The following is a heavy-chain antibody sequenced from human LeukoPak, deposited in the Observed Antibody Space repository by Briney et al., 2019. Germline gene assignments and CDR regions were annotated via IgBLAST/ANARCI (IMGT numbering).Heavy chain of an antibody. CDR2: ISVYIGNT. D-gene: IGHD1-26*01. J-gene: IGHJ6*03. Sequence: ASVKVSCQASGYTFTSYGISWVRQAPGQGLEWMGGISVYIGNTNYAQKLQGRVTMTTDTSTSTAYMELRSLRSDDTAVYYCAREKLSIVGDTTIGDYYYYMDVWGKGTTVTVSS. CDR3: AREKLSIVGDTTIGDYYYYMDV. V-gene: IGHV1-18*01. CDR1: GYTFTSYG.